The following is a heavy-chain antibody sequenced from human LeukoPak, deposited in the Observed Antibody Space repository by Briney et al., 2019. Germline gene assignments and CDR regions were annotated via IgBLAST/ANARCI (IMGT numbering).Heavy chain of an antibody. CDR1: GFTFSSYA. V-gene: IGHV3-64*01. D-gene: IGHD6-19*01. J-gene: IGHJ4*02. Sequence: PGGSLRLSCAASGFTFSSYAIHWVRQAPGKGLEYVSAISSNRGSTYYANSVKGRFTISRDNSKNTLYLQMGSLRAEDMAVYYCARAGSSGWYEGAFDYWGQGTLVTVSS. CDR2: ISSNRGST. CDR3: ARAGSSGWYEGAFDY.